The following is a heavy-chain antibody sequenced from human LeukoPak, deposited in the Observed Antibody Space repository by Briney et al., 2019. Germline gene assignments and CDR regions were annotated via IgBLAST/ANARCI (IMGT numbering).Heavy chain of an antibody. J-gene: IGHJ4*02. Sequence: ASVMVSCKASGYTFTVYYMHWVRQAPGQGLEWMGWINPNSGDTNYAQKFQGRVTMTRDTSISTAYMELSRLRSDDTAVYYCARDGGLDYWGQGTLVTVSS. CDR3: ARDGGLDY. V-gene: IGHV1-2*02. D-gene: IGHD3-16*01. CDR2: INPNSGDT. CDR1: GYTFTVYY.